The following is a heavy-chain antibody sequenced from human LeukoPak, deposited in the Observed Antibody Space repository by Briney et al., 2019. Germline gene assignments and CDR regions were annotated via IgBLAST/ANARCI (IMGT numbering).Heavy chain of an antibody. CDR2: IYYSGGT. J-gene: IGHJ4*02. D-gene: IGHD5-18*01. Sequence: PSETLSLTCTVSGGSISGYYWSWIRQPPGKGLEWIAYIYYSGGTNYNPSLKSRVTISVATSDNQFSLKLSSVTAADTAVYFCAREMVNFPAQIRGQIFDYWGQGILVTVSS. CDR1: GGSISGYY. V-gene: IGHV4-59*01. CDR3: AREMVNFPAQIRGQIFDY.